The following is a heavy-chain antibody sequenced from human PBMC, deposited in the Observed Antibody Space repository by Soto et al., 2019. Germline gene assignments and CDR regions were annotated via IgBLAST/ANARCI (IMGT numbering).Heavy chain of an antibody. CDR3: AKDKDGVITRSHFDY. CDR2: LNGGGSNT. V-gene: IGHV3-23*01. CDR1: GFIFSSYA. D-gene: IGHD3-22*01. Sequence: EGQLLQSGGDLVQPGGSLRLSCTGSGFIFSSYAMSWVRQAPGKGLEWISGLNGGGSNTLYADSVKGRFTTSRDNFTNTLYLQMNSLRAEDTAVYYCAKDKDGVITRSHFDYWGPGNLVTVSS. J-gene: IGHJ4*02.